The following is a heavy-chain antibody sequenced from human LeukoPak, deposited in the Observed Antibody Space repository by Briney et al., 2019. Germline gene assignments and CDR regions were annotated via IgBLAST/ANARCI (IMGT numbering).Heavy chain of an antibody. Sequence: PGGSLRLSCAASGFTFSSYWMHWVRQAPGKGLVWVSRINSDGSSTSYADSVKGRFTISRDNSKNTLYLQMNSLRAEDTAVYYCAKPPGITGIEHFDYWGQGTLVTVSS. D-gene: IGHD1-20*01. V-gene: IGHV3-74*01. CDR1: GFTFSSYW. J-gene: IGHJ4*02. CDR3: AKPPGITGIEHFDY. CDR2: INSDGSST.